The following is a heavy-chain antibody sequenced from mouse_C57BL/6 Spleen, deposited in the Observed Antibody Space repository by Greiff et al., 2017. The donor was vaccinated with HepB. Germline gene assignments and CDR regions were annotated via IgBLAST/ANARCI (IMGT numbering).Heavy chain of an antibody. Sequence: VQLQQSGAELVRPGTSVKVSCKASGYAFTNYLIEWVKQRPGQGLEWIGVINPGSGGTNYNEKFKGKATLTADKSSSTAYMQLSSLTSEDSAVYFCATPYDYDRAWFAYWGQGTLVTVSA. V-gene: IGHV1-54*01. CDR1: GYAFTNYL. J-gene: IGHJ3*01. D-gene: IGHD2-4*01. CDR3: ATPYDYDRAWFAY. CDR2: INPGSGGT.